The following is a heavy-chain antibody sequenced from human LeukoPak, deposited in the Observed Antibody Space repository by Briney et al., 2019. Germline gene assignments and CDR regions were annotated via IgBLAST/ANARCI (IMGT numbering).Heavy chain of an antibody. V-gene: IGHV4-4*07. CDR2: IYTSGST. CDR3: ARGARNIYYFYMDV. J-gene: IGHJ6*03. Sequence: SETLSLTCTVSGGSISNNYWIWIRQPAGKGLEWIGRIYTSGSTDYNPSLKSRVTMSVDTSKNQFSLKATSVTAADTAVYYCARGARNIYYFYMDVWGKGTPVTVSS. CDR1: GGSISNNY.